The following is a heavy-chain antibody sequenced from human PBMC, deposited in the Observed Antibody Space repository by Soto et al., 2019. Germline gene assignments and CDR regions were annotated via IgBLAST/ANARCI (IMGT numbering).Heavy chain of an antibody. V-gene: IGHV1-18*01. CDR2: ISAHNGNT. CDR1: GYTFTSYG. D-gene: IGHD3-22*01. Sequence: ASVKVSCKASGYTFTSYGISWVRQAPGQGLEWMGWISAHNGNTNYAQKLQGRVTMTTDTSTSTAYMELRSLRSDDTAVYYCATTLDYDSSGYYYLHDAFDIWGQGTMVTVS. J-gene: IGHJ3*02. CDR3: ATTLDYDSSGYYYLHDAFDI.